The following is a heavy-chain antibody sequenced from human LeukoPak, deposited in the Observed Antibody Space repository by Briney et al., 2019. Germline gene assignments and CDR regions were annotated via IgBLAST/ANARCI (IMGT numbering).Heavy chain of an antibody. CDR2: IYHNGNT. D-gene: IGHD6-13*01. CDR3: ARAGDSSSWHTLEGNWFDP. V-gene: IGHV4-30-2*01. Sequence: SQTLSLTCAVSGGSISSGGYSWSWIRQPPGKGLQWIGYIYHNGNTYYNPSLKSRVTISVDRSKNQFSLKLKSVTAADTAVYYCARAGDSSSWHTLEGNWFDPWGQGTLVTVSS. CDR1: GGSISSGGYS. J-gene: IGHJ5*02.